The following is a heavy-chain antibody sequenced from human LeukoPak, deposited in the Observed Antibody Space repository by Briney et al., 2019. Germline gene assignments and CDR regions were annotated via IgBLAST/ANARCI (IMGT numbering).Heavy chain of an antibody. Sequence: SGSLSLTCTVSAYSIATGFYWGWIRQPPGKGLEWIATVSHTGITSYNPSLKSRVTMSTDILKNQFSLNLTSVTAADTAVYYCARSGGLVAGFDWTPYWGQGTRVTVSS. CDR2: VSHTGIT. D-gene: IGHD3-9*01. J-gene: IGHJ4*02. CDR3: ARSGGLVAGFDWTPY. CDR1: AYSIATGFY. V-gene: IGHV4-38-2*02.